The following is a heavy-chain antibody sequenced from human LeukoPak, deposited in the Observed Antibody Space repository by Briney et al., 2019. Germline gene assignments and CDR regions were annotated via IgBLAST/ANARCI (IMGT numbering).Heavy chain of an antibody. CDR3: ARDIKGGTANFDC. Sequence: SQTLSLTCDISGDSVSSNSATWNWIRQSPSRGLEWLGRTYYRSRWYYDYAVPVKGRITFNPDTSKNQVSLQLNSVTPEGTAVYFCARDIKGGTANFDCWGQGILVTVSS. CDR1: GDSVSSNSAT. CDR2: TYYRSRWYY. J-gene: IGHJ4*02. V-gene: IGHV6-1*01.